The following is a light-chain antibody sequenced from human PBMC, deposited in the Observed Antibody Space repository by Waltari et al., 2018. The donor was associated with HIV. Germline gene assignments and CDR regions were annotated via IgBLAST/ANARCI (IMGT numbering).Light chain of an antibody. CDR1: TSNIGNNF. CDR3: ATWDSSLNGVL. CDR2: NNN. J-gene: IGLJ2*01. Sequence: QSVLTQPPSVSATPGQKVTISCSGSTSNIGNNFVSWYKRIPGTRPKLLIYNNNERPSGIPARFSGSKSGTSATLGITGLQTGDEADYYCATWDSSLNGVLFGGGTKLTAL. V-gene: IGLV1-51*01.